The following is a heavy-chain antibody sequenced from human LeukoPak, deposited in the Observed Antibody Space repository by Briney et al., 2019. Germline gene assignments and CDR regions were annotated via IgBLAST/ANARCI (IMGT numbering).Heavy chain of an antibody. CDR1: GGSISSYY. D-gene: IGHD3-3*01. Sequence: SETLSLTCTVSGGSISSYYWSWLRQPAGKGLEWIGRIYTSGSTNYNPSLKSRVTMSVDTSKNQFSLKLSSVTAADTAVYYCARDHYDFWSGPKGSWFDHWGQGTLVTVSS. CDR2: IYTSGST. CDR3: ARDHYDFWSGPKGSWFDH. V-gene: IGHV4-4*07. J-gene: IGHJ5*02.